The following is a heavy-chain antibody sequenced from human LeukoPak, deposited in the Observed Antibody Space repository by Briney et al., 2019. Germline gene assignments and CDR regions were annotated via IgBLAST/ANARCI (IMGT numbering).Heavy chain of an antibody. Sequence: ASVTVSCTASGYTFADYYIHWVPQAPGQGLEWMGWINPNSGDTNYAQKFQGRVTMTRDTSMSTAYMELSRLRSDDTAVYYCARDSPAVGGDFDYWGQGTLVTVSS. D-gene: IGHD6-13*01. CDR2: INPNSGDT. V-gene: IGHV1-2*02. CDR3: ARDSPAVGGDFDY. CDR1: GYTFADYY. J-gene: IGHJ4*02.